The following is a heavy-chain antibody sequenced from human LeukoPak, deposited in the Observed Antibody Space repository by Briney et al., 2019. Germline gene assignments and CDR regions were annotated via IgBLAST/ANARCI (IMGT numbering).Heavy chain of an antibody. Sequence: GGSLRLSCAASGFTFSSYAMSWVRQAPGKGPEWVSAISGSGGSTYYADSVKGRFTISRDNSKNTLYLQMNSLRAEDTAVYYCAKDHGSGSYRWFDPWAREPWSPSPQ. CDR1: GFTFSSYA. CDR2: ISGSGGST. D-gene: IGHD3-10*01. CDR3: AKDHGSGSYRWFDP. V-gene: IGHV3-23*01. J-gene: IGHJ5*02.